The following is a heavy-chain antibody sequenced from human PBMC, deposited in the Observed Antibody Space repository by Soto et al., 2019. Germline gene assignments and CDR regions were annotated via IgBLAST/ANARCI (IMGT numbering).Heavy chain of an antibody. Sequence: PSETLSLTCSFSCVVTFSGSYYWSWIRQRPGMGLECLGYIFNSGSAYYNPSLRSRVTISIDTSKDEFSLTLSSVTAADPAVYFCARGYSGYDYNFDYWGQGISVTVSS. V-gene: IGHV4-31*03. CDR2: IFNSGSA. CDR1: CVVTFSGSYY. CDR3: ARGYSGYDYNFDY. J-gene: IGHJ4*02. D-gene: IGHD5-12*01.